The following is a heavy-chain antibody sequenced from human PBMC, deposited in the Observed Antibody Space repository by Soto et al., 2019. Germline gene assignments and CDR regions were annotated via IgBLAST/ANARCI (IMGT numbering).Heavy chain of an antibody. CDR3: ARPRSMSSSGFDI. V-gene: IGHV3-74*01. CDR2: ISTDGSFT. J-gene: IGHJ3*02. Sequence: EVQLVESGGGLVQPGGSLRLSCAASGFVFSSHWIHWVRQAPGPGPVGVSRISTDGSFTSYADFVKGRFTISRDNAKNTLYLQMNSLRAEDTAVYYCARPRSMSSSGFDIWGQGTMFTVSS. CDR1: GFVFSSHW. D-gene: IGHD6-6*01.